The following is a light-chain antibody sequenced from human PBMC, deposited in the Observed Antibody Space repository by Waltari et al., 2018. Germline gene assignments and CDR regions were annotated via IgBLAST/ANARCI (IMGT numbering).Light chain of an antibody. V-gene: IGKV3-15*01. CDR3: QQYYNWPQA. Sequence: EIVMTQSPGTLSVSPGERVTLSCRASQSVSINLAWYQQKPGQAPRLLIYGASTRATGIPARFSGSGSGTEFTLTISSLQSEDFAVYYCQQYYNWPQAFGQGTKVEIK. CDR2: GAS. CDR1: QSVSIN. J-gene: IGKJ1*01.